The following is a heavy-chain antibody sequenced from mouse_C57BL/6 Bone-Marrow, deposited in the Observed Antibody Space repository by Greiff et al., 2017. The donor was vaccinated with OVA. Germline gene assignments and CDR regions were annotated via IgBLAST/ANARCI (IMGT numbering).Heavy chain of an antibody. V-gene: IGHV1-55*01. CDR1: GYTFTSYW. D-gene: IGHD3-2*02. J-gene: IGHJ3*01. Sequence: QVQLQQSGAELVKPGASVKMSCKASGYTFTSYWITWVKQRPGQGLEWIGDIYPGSGSTNYNEKFKSKATLTVDKSSSTAYMQLSSLTSEDSAVYYCARSSSGYEAWFAYWGQGTLVTVSA. CDR2: IYPGSGST. CDR3: ARSSSGYEAWFAY.